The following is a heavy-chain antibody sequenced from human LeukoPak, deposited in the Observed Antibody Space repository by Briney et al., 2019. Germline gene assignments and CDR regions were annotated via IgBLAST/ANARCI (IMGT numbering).Heavy chain of an antibody. D-gene: IGHD4-11*01. V-gene: IGHV4-4*09. CDR3: ARVHDYNDRPFFYYGMDV. Sequence: SETLSLTCTVSGVSMSAYQWSWVRQSPEKGLEWIGCINTKGETSYNPSLKSRVTTSVDTSKSQFSLRLTSVTAADTAVYYCARVHDYNDRPFFYYGMDVWGQGTTVIVS. J-gene: IGHJ6*02. CDR1: GVSMSAYQ. CDR2: INTKGET.